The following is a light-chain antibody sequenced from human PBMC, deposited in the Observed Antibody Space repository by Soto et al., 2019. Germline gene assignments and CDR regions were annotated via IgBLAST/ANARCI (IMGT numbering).Light chain of an antibody. CDR3: SSYTSSSTRV. J-gene: IGLJ1*01. CDR2: DVS. Sequence: QSVLTQPASVSGSPGQSITISCTGTSSDVGGYNCVSWYQQRPGKAPKLMIYDVSNRPSGVSNRFSGSKSGNTASLTISGLQAEDEVDYYCSSYTSSSTRVFGTGTKATVL. V-gene: IGLV2-14*01. CDR1: SSDVGGYNC.